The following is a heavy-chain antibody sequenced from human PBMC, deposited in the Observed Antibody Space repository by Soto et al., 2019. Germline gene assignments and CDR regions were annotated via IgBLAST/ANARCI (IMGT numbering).Heavy chain of an antibody. CDR2: INHSGST. V-gene: IGHV4-34*01. J-gene: IGHJ3*02. Sequence: SETLSLTCAVYGGSFSGYYWSWIRQPPGKGLEWIGEINHSGSTTYNPSLKSRVTISVDTSKNQFSLKLSSGTAADTAVYYCASRPLGCGETLDAFDIWGKGTMVTVSS. CDR3: ASRPLGCGETLDAFDI. CDR1: GGSFSGYY. D-gene: IGHD7-27*01.